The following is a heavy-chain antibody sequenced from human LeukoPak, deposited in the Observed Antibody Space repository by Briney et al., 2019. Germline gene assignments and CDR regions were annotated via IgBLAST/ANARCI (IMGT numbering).Heavy chain of an antibody. D-gene: IGHD6-19*01. CDR1: GYTFTGYY. CDR3: AIGYSSGWY. Sequence: SVKVSCKASGYTFTGYYMHWVRQAPGQGLEWMGGIIPIFGTANYAQKFQGRVTITADESTSTAYMELSSLRSEDTAVYYCAIGYSSGWYWGQGTLVTVSS. J-gene: IGHJ4*02. V-gene: IGHV1-69*13. CDR2: IIPIFGTA.